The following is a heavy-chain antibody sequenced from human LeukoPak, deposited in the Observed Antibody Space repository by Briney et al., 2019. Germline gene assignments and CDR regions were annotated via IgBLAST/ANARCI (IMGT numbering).Heavy chain of an antibody. CDR1: GGSISSYY. V-gene: IGHV4-59*08. CDR2: IYYSGST. CDR3: ARHEGYYYGSWTNYAFDP. D-gene: IGHD3-10*01. J-gene: IGHJ5*02. Sequence: PSETLSLTCTVSGGSISSYYWSWIRQPPGKGREWIGYIYYSGSTNYNPSLKSRVTISVDTSKNQFSLKLSSVTAADTAVYYCARHEGYYYGSWTNYAFDPWGQGTLVTVSS.